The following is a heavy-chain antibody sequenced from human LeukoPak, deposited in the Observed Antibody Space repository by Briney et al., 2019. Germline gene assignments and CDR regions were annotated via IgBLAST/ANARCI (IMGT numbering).Heavy chain of an antibody. Sequence: SVKVSCKASGGTFSSYAISWVRQAPGQGLEWMGGIIPIFGTANYAQKFQGRVTITADESTSTAYMELSSLRSEDTAVYYCARYDSSGYYLDYWGQGTLVTVSS. D-gene: IGHD3-22*01. CDR2: IIPIFGTA. J-gene: IGHJ4*02. CDR1: GGTFSSYA. V-gene: IGHV1-69*13. CDR3: ARYDSSGYYLDY.